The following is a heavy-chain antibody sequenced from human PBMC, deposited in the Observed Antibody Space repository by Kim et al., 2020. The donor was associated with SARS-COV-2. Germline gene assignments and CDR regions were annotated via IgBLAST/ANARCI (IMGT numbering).Heavy chain of an antibody. V-gene: IGHV1-58*01. CDR2: IVVGSGKR. Sequence: SVKVSCKASGFTFSISAVQWVRQARGQRLEWIGWIVVGSGKRNYAQKFQERVTITRDMSTSTAYMELSSLRSEDTAVYYCAAGNLLRYFEWLPYGMDVWGQGTTVTVSS. J-gene: IGHJ6*02. CDR1: GFTFSISA. D-gene: IGHD3-9*01. CDR3: AAGNLLRYFEWLPYGMDV.